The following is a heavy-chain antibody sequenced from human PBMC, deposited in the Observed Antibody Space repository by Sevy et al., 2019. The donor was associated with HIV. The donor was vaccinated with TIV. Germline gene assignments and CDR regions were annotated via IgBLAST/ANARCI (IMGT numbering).Heavy chain of an antibody. CDR2: ISYDGSNK. V-gene: IGHV3-30-3*01. Sequence: GGSLRLSCAASGFTFSSYAMHWVRQAPGKGLEWVAVISYDGSNKYYADSVKGRFSIVRVNSKNTLYLQMNSLSAEDTAVYDCARDLYKRPPGGFDIWGQGTMVTVSS. J-gene: IGHJ3*02. CDR1: GFTFSSYA. CDR3: ARDLYKRPPGGFDI. D-gene: IGHD1-1*01.